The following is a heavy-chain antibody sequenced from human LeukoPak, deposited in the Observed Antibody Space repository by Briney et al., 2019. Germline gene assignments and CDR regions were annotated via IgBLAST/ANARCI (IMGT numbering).Heavy chain of an antibody. CDR1: GFPFSGYW. V-gene: IGHV3-7*01. Sequence: QPGGSLRLSCAASGFPFSGYWMDWVRQAPGKGMEWVANINQDGSVQYYAASVRGRFTISSDNAKNSLYLQMNILRAEDTAIYYCSRSLDYLGQGALVTVSS. J-gene: IGHJ4*02. CDR3: SRSLDY. CDR2: INQDGSVQ.